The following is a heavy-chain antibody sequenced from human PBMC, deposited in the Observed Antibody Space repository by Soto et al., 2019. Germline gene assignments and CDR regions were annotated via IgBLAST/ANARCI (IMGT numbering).Heavy chain of an antibody. CDR3: AKKGPGSLATFCSGSGCHYAFDI. CDR1: GFTFSNYS. D-gene: IGHD2-15*01. J-gene: IGHJ3*02. CDR2: ITGSGDGT. Sequence: EVQLLESGGGFIKPGGSLRLSCAASGFTFSNYSMSWVRQAPGKGLEWVSTITGSGDGTKYADSVKGRFTISRENADDTLYLQMHSLRPDDTAIYYCAKKGPGSLATFCSGSGCHYAFDIWGQGTMVTVSS. V-gene: IGHV3-23*01.